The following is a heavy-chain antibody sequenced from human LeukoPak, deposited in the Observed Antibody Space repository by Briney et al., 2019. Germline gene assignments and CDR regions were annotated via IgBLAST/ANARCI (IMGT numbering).Heavy chain of an antibody. J-gene: IGHJ3*01. CDR2: IKNKADGETT. Sequence: PGGSLRLSCTASGFTFTNAWMSWVRQSPGKGLEWVGRIKNKADGETTDYAAPVKDRFTLSRDDSKDTLYLQLSSLKVEDTAVYFCTTNAGTYGIDAWGQGTMVTVSS. CDR3: TTNAGTYGIDA. CDR1: GFTFTNAW. V-gene: IGHV3-15*01. D-gene: IGHD1-26*01.